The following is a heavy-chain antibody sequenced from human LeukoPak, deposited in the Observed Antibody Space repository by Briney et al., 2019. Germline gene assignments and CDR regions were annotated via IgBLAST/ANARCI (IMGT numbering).Heavy chain of an antibody. CDR3: AREGNIQLWFDYYGMDV. D-gene: IGHD5-18*01. CDR1: GYTFTSYG. V-gene: IGHV1-8*02. J-gene: IGHJ6*02. Sequence: GASVKVSCKASGYTFTSYGISWVRQAPGQGLEWMGWMNPNSGNTGYAQKFQGRVTMTRNTSISTAYMELSSLRSEDTAVYYCAREGNIQLWFDYYGMDVWGQGTTVTVSS. CDR2: MNPNSGNT.